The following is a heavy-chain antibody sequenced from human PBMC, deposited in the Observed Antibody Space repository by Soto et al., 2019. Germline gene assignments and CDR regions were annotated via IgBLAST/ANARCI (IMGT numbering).Heavy chain of an antibody. CDR3: ARTTVTASYYYMDV. Sequence: QVPLVQSGAEVKQPGASVKVSCKASGYTFTNYGFTWVRQAPGQGLEWLGWISTYNGNTKYAQKVQGRLTMTTDTSTSTANMELTSLRSDDTALYYCARTTVTASYYYMDVWDKGSTVTVSS. CDR2: ISTYNGNT. D-gene: IGHD4-17*01. CDR1: GYTFTNYG. J-gene: IGHJ6*03. V-gene: IGHV1-18*01.